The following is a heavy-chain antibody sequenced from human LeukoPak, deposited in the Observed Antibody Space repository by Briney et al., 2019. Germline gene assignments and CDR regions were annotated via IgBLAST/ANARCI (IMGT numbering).Heavy chain of an antibody. CDR3: ARGQSTDDPVDY. V-gene: IGHV4-39*01. CDR2: IYYSGST. D-gene: IGHD1-1*01. Sequence: PSETLSLTCTVSGGSISSSSYYWGWIRQPPGKGLEWIGSIYYSGSTYYNPSLKSRVTISVDTSKNQFSLKLSSVTAADTAVYYCARGQSTDDPVDYWGQGTLVTVSS. CDR1: GGSISSSSYY. J-gene: IGHJ4*02.